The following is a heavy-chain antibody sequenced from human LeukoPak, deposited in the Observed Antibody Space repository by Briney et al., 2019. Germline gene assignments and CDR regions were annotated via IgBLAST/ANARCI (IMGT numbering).Heavy chain of an antibody. Sequence: GGSLRLSCAASGFTFSSYGMHWVRQAPGKGLEWVAVISYDGSTKYYADSVKGRFTISRDNSKNTLYLQMNSLGAEDTAVYYCAKASRIAAAGTIDYWGQGTLVTVSS. CDR2: ISYDGSTK. V-gene: IGHV3-30*18. CDR3: AKASRIAAAGTIDY. J-gene: IGHJ4*02. CDR1: GFTFSSYG. D-gene: IGHD6-13*01.